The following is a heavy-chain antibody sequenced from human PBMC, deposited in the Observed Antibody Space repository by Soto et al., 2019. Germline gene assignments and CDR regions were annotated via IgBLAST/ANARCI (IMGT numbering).Heavy chain of an antibody. Sequence: ASVTVSCKVSGYTLTELSMHWVRQAPGKGLEWMGGFDPEDGETIYAQKFQGRVTMTEDTSTDTAYMELSSLRSEDTAVYYCAKEQYYSSSYGMDVWGQGTTVTVSS. J-gene: IGHJ6*02. CDR3: AKEQYYSSSYGMDV. D-gene: IGHD4-4*01. CDR1: GYTLTELS. V-gene: IGHV1-24*01. CDR2: FDPEDGET.